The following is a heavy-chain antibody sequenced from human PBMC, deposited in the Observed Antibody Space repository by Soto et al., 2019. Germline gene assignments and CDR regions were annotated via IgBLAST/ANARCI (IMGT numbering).Heavy chain of an antibody. Sequence: QVQLQESGPGLVKPSGTLSLTCAVSSGSISSSNWWSWVRQPPGKGLEWIGEIYHSGSTNYNPSLKSRVTISVDKSKNQFSLKLSSVTAADTAVYYCASRMVQGVETYNWFDPWGQGTLVTVSS. CDR2: IYHSGST. V-gene: IGHV4-4*02. CDR3: ASRMVQGVETYNWFDP. J-gene: IGHJ5*02. D-gene: IGHD3-10*01. CDR1: SGSISSSNW.